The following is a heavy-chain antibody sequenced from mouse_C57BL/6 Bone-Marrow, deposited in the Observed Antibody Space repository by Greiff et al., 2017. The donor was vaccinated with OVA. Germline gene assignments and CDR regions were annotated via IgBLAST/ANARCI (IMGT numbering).Heavy chain of an antibody. Sequence: QVHVKQPGAELVKPGASVKMSCKASGYTFTSYWITWVKQRPGQGLEWIGDIYPGSGSTNYNEKFKSKATLTVDTSSSTAYMQLSSLTSEDSAVYDCARDYGSSYDAMDYWGQGTSVTVSS. V-gene: IGHV1-55*01. CDR2: IYPGSGST. CDR3: ARDYGSSYDAMDY. D-gene: IGHD1-1*01. J-gene: IGHJ4*01. CDR1: GYTFTSYW.